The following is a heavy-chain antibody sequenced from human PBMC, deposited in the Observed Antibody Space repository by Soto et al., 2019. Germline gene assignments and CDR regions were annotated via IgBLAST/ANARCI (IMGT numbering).Heavy chain of an antibody. V-gene: IGHV4-30-4*01. CDR3: AREQRVAPINMVRGSIIQTQSHWFDS. CDR2: IYHSGSP. J-gene: IGHJ5*01. D-gene: IGHD3-10*01. CDR1: GGSIKTGYFY. Sequence: SETLSLNWTVSGGSIKTGYFYWSWIRYPPGQGLEWSRNIYHSGSPYYNPSLKSRPTISIDTSNNQFSLKLSSVTADDTAVYYCAREQRVAPINMVRGSIIQTQSHWFDSWGQGTLVTVSS.